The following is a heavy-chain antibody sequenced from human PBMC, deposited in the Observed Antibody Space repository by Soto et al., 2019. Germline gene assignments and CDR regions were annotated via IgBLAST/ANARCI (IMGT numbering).Heavy chain of an antibody. V-gene: IGHV3-74*01. CDR1: GFTLSSYW. CDR2: INSDGSST. J-gene: IGHJ4*02. CDR3: ARSVVASSVWFGEPIQNYYFDY. Sequence: GGSLRLSCAASGFTLSSYWMHWVRQAPGKVLVWVSRINSDGSSTSYADSVKGRFTISRDNAKNTLYLQMNSLRAEDTAVYYCARSVVASSVWFGEPIQNYYFDYWGQGTLVTVS. D-gene: IGHD3-10*01.